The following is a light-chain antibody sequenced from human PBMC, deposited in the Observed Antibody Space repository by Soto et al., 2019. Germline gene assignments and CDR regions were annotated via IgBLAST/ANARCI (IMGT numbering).Light chain of an antibody. Sequence: QSVLTQPRSVSGSPGQSVTISCTGTSSDVGGYDYVSWYQQHPGKAPKLMIYDVSKRPSGVLDRFSGSKSGNTASLTISGLQAEDEADYYCCSYAGIYTPFGGGTKVTVL. CDR1: SSDVGGYDY. CDR3: CSYAGIYTP. V-gene: IGLV2-11*01. CDR2: DVS. J-gene: IGLJ2*01.